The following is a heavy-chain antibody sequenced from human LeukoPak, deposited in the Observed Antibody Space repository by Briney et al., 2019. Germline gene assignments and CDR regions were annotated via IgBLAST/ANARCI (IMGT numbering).Heavy chain of an antibody. CDR1: GFTFSSYW. V-gene: IGHV3-7*01. Sequence: GGSLRLSCAASGFTFSSYWMSWVRQAPGKGLEWVANIKQDGSEKYYVDSVKGRFTISRDNAKNSLYLQMNSLRAEDTAVYYCARIRGIAVAAKRGVFDYWGQGTLVTVSS. CDR2: IKQDGSEK. CDR3: ARIRGIAVAAKRGVFDY. D-gene: IGHD6-19*01. J-gene: IGHJ4*02.